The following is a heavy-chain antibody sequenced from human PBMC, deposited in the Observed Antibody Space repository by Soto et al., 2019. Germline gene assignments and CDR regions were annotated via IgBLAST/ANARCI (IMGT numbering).Heavy chain of an antibody. CDR1: GGSFSGYY. V-gene: IGHV4-34*01. CDR3: ARGTPVYYYYSYMDV. J-gene: IGHJ6*03. CDR2: INHSGST. Sequence: PSETLSLTCAVYGGSFSGYYWSWIRQPPGKGLEWIGEINHSGSTNYNPSLKSRVTISVDTSKNQFSLKLSSVTAADTAVYYCARGTPVYYYYSYMDVWGKGTTVTVSS.